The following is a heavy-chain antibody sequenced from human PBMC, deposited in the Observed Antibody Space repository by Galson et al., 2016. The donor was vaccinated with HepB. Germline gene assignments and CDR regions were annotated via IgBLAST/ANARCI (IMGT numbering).Heavy chain of an antibody. CDR3: ARRLYTHRLIAGWGWGMDV. Sequence: PLRLPCAASGFKLRSHWISWVREAPGKGLEWVANINQDGREKYSVESVKGRFTISRDNGKNSLYLQTSSLRVEDAGVYYGARRLYTHRLIAGWGWGMDVWGQGTTVTVS. V-gene: IGHV3-7*01. J-gene: IGHJ6*02. CDR2: INQDGREK. CDR1: GFKLRSHW. D-gene: IGHD6-19*01.